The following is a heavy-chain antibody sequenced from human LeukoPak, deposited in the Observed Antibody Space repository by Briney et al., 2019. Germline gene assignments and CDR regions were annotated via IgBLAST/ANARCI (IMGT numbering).Heavy chain of an antibody. CDR1: GGSISSSSYY. D-gene: IGHD2-15*01. Sequence: PSETLSLTCTVSGGSISSSSYYWGWIRQPPGKGLEWIGSIYYSGSTNYNPSLKSRVTISVDTSKNQFSLKLSSVTAADTAVYYCARGVVAATLDYWGQGTLVTVSS. CDR2: IYYSGST. J-gene: IGHJ4*02. CDR3: ARGVVAATLDY. V-gene: IGHV4-39*07.